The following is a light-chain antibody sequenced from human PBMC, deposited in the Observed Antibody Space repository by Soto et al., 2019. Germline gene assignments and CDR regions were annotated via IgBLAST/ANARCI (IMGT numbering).Light chain of an antibody. Sequence: IIMTQSPAPLSVSLGERATLSCRAGQTIYSNVAWYQQRPGQAPRLLIYRASTRATGIPDRFSGSGSGTDFSLTIRGLKPEDFAVYYCQQYRMSPNTFGQGTRLEVK. CDR3: QQYRMSPNT. V-gene: IGKV3D-15*02. CDR1: QTIYSN. J-gene: IGKJ5*01. CDR2: RAS.